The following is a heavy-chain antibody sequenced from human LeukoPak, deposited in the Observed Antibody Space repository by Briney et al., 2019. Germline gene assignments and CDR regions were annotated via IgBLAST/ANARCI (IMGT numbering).Heavy chain of an antibody. CDR2: INHSGST. J-gene: IGHJ6*02. D-gene: IGHD3-10*01. CDR1: GGSFSDSY. Sequence: PSETLSLTCAVFGGSFSDSYWSWIRQPPGKGLEWIGEINHSGSTNHNPSLKSRVTISVDTSKNQFSLKLSSVTAADTAVYYCARVVRYYNVGHYYGMDVWGQGTTVTVSS. CDR3: ARVVRYYNVGHYYGMDV. V-gene: IGHV4-34*01.